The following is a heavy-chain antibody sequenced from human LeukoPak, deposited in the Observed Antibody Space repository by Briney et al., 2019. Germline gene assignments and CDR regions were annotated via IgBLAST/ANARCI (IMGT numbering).Heavy chain of an antibody. CDR2: VKYDGSTT. CDR3: ARDLDWLLFDY. J-gene: IGHJ4*02. Sequence: GGSLRLSCAASGFTFSAYWMHWVRQAPGKGLVWVSRVKYDGSTTTYAVSVKGRFTISRDNAKNILYLQMNSLRVEDTAVYYCARDLDWLLFDYWGKGTLVTVSS. D-gene: IGHD3-9*01. CDR1: GFTFSAYW. V-gene: IGHV3-74*01.